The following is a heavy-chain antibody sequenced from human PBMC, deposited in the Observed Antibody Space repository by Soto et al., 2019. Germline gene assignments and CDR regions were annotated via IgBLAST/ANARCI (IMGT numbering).Heavy chain of an antibody. CDR2: IGTAGDT. CDR3: ARAARYYYDSSGYYYYYYGMDV. D-gene: IGHD3-22*01. J-gene: IGHJ6*02. V-gene: IGHV3-13*01. CDR1: GFTFSSYD. Sequence: GGSLRLSCAASGFTFSSYDMHWVRQATGKGLEWVSAIGTAGDTYYPGSVKGRFTISRENAKNSLYLQMNSLRAEDTSVYYCARAARYYYDSSGYYYYYYGMDVWGQGTTVTVSS.